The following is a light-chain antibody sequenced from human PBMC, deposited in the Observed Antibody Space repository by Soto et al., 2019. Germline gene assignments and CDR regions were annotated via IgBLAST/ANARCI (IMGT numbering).Light chain of an antibody. Sequence: DIQLTQSASLRSVSLAQTVDITCXASQGISRYLSWYQQKPGKAPKILIYAASTLQTGVPSRFSGSGSGTDFTLTISSLQPEDFATYYCQQPYSYPLTFGGGAMVDI. J-gene: IGKJ4*01. CDR3: QQPYSYPLT. CDR1: QGISRY. CDR2: AAS. V-gene: IGKV1-9*01.